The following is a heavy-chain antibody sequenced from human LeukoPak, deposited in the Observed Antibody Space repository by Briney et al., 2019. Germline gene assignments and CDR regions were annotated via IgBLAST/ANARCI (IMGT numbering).Heavy chain of an antibody. Sequence: RXXRQPPXKXVEWVGEINHNGSTNYNTSLKSRVTISVETSKNKFSLKLSSVTAADTAVYYCASRHLRYYMDVWGKGTTVTVSS. CDR2: INHNGST. CDR3: ASRHLRYYMDV. V-gene: IGHV4-34*01. J-gene: IGHJ6*03.